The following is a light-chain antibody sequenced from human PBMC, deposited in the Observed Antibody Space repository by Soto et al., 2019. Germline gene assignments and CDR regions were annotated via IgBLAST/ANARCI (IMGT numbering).Light chain of an antibody. CDR1: QSVISY. Sequence: EIVLTQSPATLSLSPGETATLSFSASQSVISYLAFYQQTPGQAPRLLIFDASNSATGIPAMFSGSLSVTDLTLPNSRLEAEDFAVYYCQQRSNWPITFGQGTRLEI. V-gene: IGKV3-11*01. J-gene: IGKJ5*01. CDR2: DAS. CDR3: QQRSNWPIT.